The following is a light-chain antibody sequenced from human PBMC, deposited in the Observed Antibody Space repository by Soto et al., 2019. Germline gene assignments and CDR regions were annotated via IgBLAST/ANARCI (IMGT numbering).Light chain of an antibody. CDR3: LQYYNFSWT. CDR2: AAS. V-gene: IGKV1-6*01. CDR1: QDIRNT. Sequence: AIQMTQSPSSLSASVGDRVAISCRASQDIRNTLAWYQQKPGEAPKLLIFAASNLQNGVPSRFSGSGSVTDFTLAITGLQPEDFATYYCLQYYNFSWTFGQGTKVEVK. J-gene: IGKJ1*01.